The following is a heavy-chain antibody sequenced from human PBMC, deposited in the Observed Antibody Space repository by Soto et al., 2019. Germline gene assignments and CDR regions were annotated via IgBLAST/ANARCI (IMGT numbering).Heavy chain of an antibody. J-gene: IGHJ4*02. V-gene: IGHV4-4*02. D-gene: IGHD3-10*01. CDR1: GGSISSSNW. CDR3: AREGSGSSFFDY. CDR2: IYHSGST. Sequence: TLSLTCAVSGGSISSSNWWSWVRQPPGKGLQWIGEIYHSGSTNYIPSLKSRVTISVDKSKNQFSLKLSSVTAADTALYYCAREGSGSSFFDYWGQGTLVTVSS.